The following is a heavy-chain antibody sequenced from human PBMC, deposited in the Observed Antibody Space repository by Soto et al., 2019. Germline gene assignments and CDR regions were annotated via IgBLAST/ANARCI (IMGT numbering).Heavy chain of an antibody. Sequence: PGESLKISCKGSGYSFTSYWIGWVLQMPWKGLEWMGIIYPGDSDTRYSPSFQGQVTISADRSISTAYLQWSSLKASDTAMYYCARHEACSSTSCYGDYYYMDVWGKGTTITVSS. CDR2: IYPGDSDT. V-gene: IGHV5-51*01. D-gene: IGHD2-2*01. CDR3: ARHEACSSTSCYGDYYYMDV. J-gene: IGHJ6*03. CDR1: GYSFTSYW.